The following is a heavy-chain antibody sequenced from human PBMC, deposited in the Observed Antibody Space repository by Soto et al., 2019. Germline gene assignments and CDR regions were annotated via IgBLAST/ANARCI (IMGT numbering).Heavy chain of an antibody. Sequence: QVRLQESGPGLVKPSQTLSLTCNVSGGSISSSDYYWSWIRQHPGMRLEWIGYIYYNGYTYYNPPLKSRVSISADTSKNQFSLKLSSVTAADTAVYYCERGYCSGGNCSGGMDVWGQGTTVTVSS. V-gene: IGHV4-31*03. D-gene: IGHD2-15*01. J-gene: IGHJ6*02. CDR2: IYYNGYT. CDR3: ERGYCSGGNCSGGMDV. CDR1: GGSISSSDYY.